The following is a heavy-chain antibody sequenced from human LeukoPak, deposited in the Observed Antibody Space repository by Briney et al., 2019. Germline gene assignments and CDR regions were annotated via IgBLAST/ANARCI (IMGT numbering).Heavy chain of an antibody. V-gene: IGHV1-18*01. D-gene: IGHD4-11*01. Sequence: ASVKVSCKASGYTFTSCGISWVRQAPGQGLEWMGWISAYNGNTNYAQKLQGRVTTTTDTSTSTAYMELRSLRSDDTAVYYCARDQGDYSSQFYYYYGMDVWGQGTTVTVSS. CDR2: ISAYNGNT. J-gene: IGHJ6*02. CDR3: ARDQGDYSSQFYYYYGMDV. CDR1: GYTFTSCG.